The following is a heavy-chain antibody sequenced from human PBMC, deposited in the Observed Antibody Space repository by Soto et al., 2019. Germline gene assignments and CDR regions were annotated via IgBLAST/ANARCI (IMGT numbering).Heavy chain of an antibody. V-gene: IGHV1-18*01. CDR2: ISPYNGDT. J-gene: IGHJ2*01. CDR3: VRDAGEYDWYFDL. Sequence: QVQLVQSGAEVKEPGASVKVSCKASGYTFTSRGIYWVRQAPGQGLEWMGWISPYNGDTHYAQRLQGRVTLTTDTSTSTAYMDLRSLRSDDTAVYYCVRDAGEYDWYFDLWGRGTPVTVSS. CDR1: GYTFTSRG. D-gene: IGHD3-10*01.